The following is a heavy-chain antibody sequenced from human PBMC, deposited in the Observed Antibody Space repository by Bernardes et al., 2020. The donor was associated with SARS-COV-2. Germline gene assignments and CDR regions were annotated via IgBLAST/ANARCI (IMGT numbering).Heavy chain of an antibody. V-gene: IGHV1-2*02. D-gene: IGHD6-13*01. CDR3: ARTRTTISTAGIPVDY. CDR2: INPNTGGT. J-gene: IGHJ4*02. Sequence: ASVKVSCKASGYTFTGYFIHWVRQAPGQRLEWMGWINPNTGGTNYVQKFQGRVTMTRDTSITTAYMELSRLGSDDTAIYFCARTRTTISTAGIPVDYWGQGTLV. CDR1: GYTFTGYF.